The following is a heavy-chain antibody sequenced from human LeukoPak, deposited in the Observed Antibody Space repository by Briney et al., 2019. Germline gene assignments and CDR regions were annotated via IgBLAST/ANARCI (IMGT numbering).Heavy chain of an antibody. CDR1: GGSISSGGYY. Sequence: SETLSLTCTVSGGSISSGGYYWSWIRQPPGKGLEWIGYIYYKAITKYNPSLTSRVTISVDTSKNQFSLKLSSVTAADTAVYYCARADTYGSGNSAWGQGTLVTVSS. J-gene: IGHJ5*02. D-gene: IGHD3-10*01. CDR3: ARADTYGSGNSA. CDR2: IYYKAIT. V-gene: IGHV4-61*08.